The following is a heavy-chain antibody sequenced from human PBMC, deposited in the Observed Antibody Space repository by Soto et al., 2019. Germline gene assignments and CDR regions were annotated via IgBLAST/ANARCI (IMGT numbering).Heavy chain of an antibody. Sequence: QVQLVQSGAEVKKPGSSVKVSCKASGGTFSSYAISWVRQAPGQGLEWMGGIIPIFGTANYAQKFQGRVTITADESTSTADMELSRLRSEDTAVYYCARGYVVVVSGEAYYYGMDVWGQGTTVTVSS. V-gene: IGHV1-69*01. CDR2: IIPIFGTA. CDR1: GGTFSSYA. CDR3: ARGYVVVVSGEAYYYGMDV. D-gene: IGHD2-15*01. J-gene: IGHJ6*02.